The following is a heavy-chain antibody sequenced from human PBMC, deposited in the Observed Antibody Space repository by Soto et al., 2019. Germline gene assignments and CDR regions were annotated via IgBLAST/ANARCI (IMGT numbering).Heavy chain of an antibody. CDR2: ISAYNGNT. Sequence: ASVKVSCKASGYTFTSYGISWVRQAPGQGLEWMGWISAYNGNTNYAQKLQGRVTMTTDTSTSTAYMELRSLRSDDTAVYYCARDQVPLRYCSSTSCYRPNWFDPWGQG. J-gene: IGHJ5*02. CDR1: GYTFTSYG. D-gene: IGHD2-2*01. V-gene: IGHV1-18*01. CDR3: ARDQVPLRYCSSTSCYRPNWFDP.